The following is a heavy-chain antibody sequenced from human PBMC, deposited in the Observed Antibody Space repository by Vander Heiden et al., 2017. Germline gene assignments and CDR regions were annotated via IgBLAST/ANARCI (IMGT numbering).Heavy chain of an antibody. D-gene: IGHD3-10*01. Sequence: EVLLVESGGGLIQPGVSLRLSCSASGFTVSSTSMRWVRHAPGKGLEWVSFLYTAHDTYYAESAKGRFTISRDNSKNTLYLQRNSLRAEDTAVYYCARPRGFRDAFDIWGQGTMVTVSS. CDR2: LYTAHDT. V-gene: IGHV3-53*01. J-gene: IGHJ3*02. CDR1: GFTVSSTS. CDR3: ARPRGFRDAFDI.